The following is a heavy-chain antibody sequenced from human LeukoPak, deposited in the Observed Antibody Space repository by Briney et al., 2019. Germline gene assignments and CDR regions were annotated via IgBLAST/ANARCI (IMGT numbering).Heavy chain of an antibody. CDR2: TRNKANSYTT. CDR1: GFTFSDHY. J-gene: IGHJ4*02. CDR3: ATSLVGKDYFDY. V-gene: IGHV3-72*01. D-gene: IGHD2-15*01. Sequence: GGSLRLSCAASGFTFSDHYMDWVRQAPGKGLEWVGRTRNKANSYTTEYAASVKGRFTISRDDSKNSLYLQMNSLKTEDTAVYYCATSLVGKDYFDYWGQGTLVTVSS.